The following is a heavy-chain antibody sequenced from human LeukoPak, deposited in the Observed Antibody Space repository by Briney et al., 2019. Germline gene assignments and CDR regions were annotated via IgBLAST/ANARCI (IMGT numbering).Heavy chain of an antibody. CDR3: ARDHPMVRGVIPFDF. Sequence: ASVKVSCKASGYTFTSYGINWVRQAPEQGLEWMGWISAYDAKTKYTQKLQGRVTMTTDTSTSTAYMELRSLRSDDTAVYYCARDHPMVRGVIPFDFWGQGTLVTVSS. CDR1: GYTFTSYG. J-gene: IGHJ4*02. CDR2: ISAYDAKT. V-gene: IGHV1-18*01. D-gene: IGHD3-10*01.